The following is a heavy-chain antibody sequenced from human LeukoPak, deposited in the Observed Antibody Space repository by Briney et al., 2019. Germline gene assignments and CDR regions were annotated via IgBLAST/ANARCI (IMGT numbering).Heavy chain of an antibody. J-gene: IGHJ6*02. CDR3: ARYCSSTSCYGYYYGMDV. Sequence: PSETLSLTCAVSGGSISSSNWWSWVRQPPGKGLEWIGEIYHSGSTNYNPSLKSRVTISVDKSKNQFSLKLSSVTAADTAAYYCARYCSSTSCYGYYYGMDVWGQGTTVTVSS. CDR2: IYHSGST. D-gene: IGHD2-2*01. CDR1: GGSISSSNW. V-gene: IGHV4-4*02.